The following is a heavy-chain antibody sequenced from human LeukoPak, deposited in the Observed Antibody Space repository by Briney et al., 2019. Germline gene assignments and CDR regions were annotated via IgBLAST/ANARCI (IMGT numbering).Heavy chain of an antibody. D-gene: IGHD2-2*02. J-gene: IGHJ3*02. CDR3: AREWTDCSSTSCYTEDAFDI. V-gene: IGHV3-11*01. CDR2: ISSSGSTI. CDR1: GFTFSDYY. Sequence: GGSLRLSCAASGFTFSDYYMSWIRQAPGKGLEGVSYISSSGSTIYYADSVKGRFTISRDNAKNSLYLQMNSLRAEDTAVYYCAREWTDCSSTSCYTEDAFDIWGQGTMVTVSS.